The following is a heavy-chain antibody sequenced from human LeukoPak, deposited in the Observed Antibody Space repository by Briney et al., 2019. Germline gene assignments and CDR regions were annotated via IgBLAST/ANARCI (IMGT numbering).Heavy chain of an antibody. CDR2: IYYSGST. J-gene: IGHJ5*02. D-gene: IGHD3-22*01. CDR1: GGSISSYY. CDR3: ARDYYDSSGNNRFDP. V-gene: IGHV4-59*01. Sequence: SETLSLTCTVSGGSISSYYWSWIRQPPGKGLEWIGYIYYSGSTNYNPSLKSRVTISVDTSKNQFSLKLSSVTAADTAVYYCARDYYDSSGNNRFDPWGQGTLVTVSS.